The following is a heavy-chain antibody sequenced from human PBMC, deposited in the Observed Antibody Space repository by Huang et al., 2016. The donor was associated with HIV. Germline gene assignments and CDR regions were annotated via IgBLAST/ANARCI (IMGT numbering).Heavy chain of an antibody. CDR1: GGSFGSYG. D-gene: IGHD3-9*01. J-gene: IGHJ6*04. Sequence: QVHLVQSGAEVKKPGSSVQVSCRASGGSFGSYGFSWVRQAPGQGLEWVGGIIPVLKIANYEQKWKGIVTISARASATTVYMELTSLTTEDTAIYYCASGTFYQLWTAYYAGWHYNMDVWGEGTTITVSS. V-gene: IGHV1-69*10. CDR2: IIPVLKIA. CDR3: ASGTFYQLWTAYYAGWHYNMDV.